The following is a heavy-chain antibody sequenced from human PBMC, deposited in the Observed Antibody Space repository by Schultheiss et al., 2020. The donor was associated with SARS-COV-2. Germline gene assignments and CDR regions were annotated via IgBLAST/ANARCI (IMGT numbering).Heavy chain of an antibody. CDR3: ARQRRSSSWFDH. V-gene: IGHV4-31*03. J-gene: IGHJ5*02. CDR2: IHHSGGT. D-gene: IGHD2-2*01. CDR1: GVSISTGGYY. Sequence: SETLSLTCTVSGVSISTGGYYWSWIRQHPGKGLEWIGYIHHSGGTFYNPSLKSRVTISGDTSKNQFSLKLSSVTAADTAVYYCARQRRSSSWFDHWGPGTLVTVSS.